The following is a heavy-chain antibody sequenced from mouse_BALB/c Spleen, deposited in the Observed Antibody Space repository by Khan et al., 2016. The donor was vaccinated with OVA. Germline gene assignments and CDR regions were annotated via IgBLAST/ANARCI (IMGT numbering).Heavy chain of an antibody. Sequence: EVQLQQSGPELVKPGASVKMSCKAAGYTFTSYVMHWVKQKPGLGLEWIGYIYPFNDDTTYNEKFIGKATLTSDKSSSTAYLELSSLNSEDAAGYCCAPVGTYYVSFAYWGQGTLVTVSA. D-gene: IGHD1-1*01. CDR2: IYPFNDDT. CDR1: GYTFTSYV. CDR3: APVGTYYVSFAY. J-gene: IGHJ3*01. V-gene: IGHV1S136*01.